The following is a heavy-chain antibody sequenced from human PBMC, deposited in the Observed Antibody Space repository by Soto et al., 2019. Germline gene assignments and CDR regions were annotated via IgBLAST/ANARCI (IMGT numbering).Heavy chain of an antibody. CDR3: ARTVTPPESYYYYGMDV. D-gene: IGHD4-17*01. CDR2: IIPIFGTA. V-gene: IGHV1-69*13. Sequence: ASVKVSCKASGGTFSSYGISWVRQAPGQGLEWMGGIIPIFGTANYAQKFQGRVTITADESTSTAYMELSSLRSEDTAVYYCARTVTPPESYYYYGMDVWGQGTTVTVSS. J-gene: IGHJ6*02. CDR1: GGTFSSYG.